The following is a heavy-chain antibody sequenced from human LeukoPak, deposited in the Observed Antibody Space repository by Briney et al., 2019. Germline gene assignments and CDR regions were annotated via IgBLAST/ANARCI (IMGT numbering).Heavy chain of an antibody. J-gene: IGHJ4*02. Sequence: GGSLRLSCAASGFTFAGYAMSWFRQAPGKGLEWVSTVSGSGGSTYYADSVKGRFTISRDNSKNILYLQMNSLRADDTAVYYCAKGQGVVGATTRGYFDYWGQGTLVSVSS. V-gene: IGHV3-23*01. CDR3: AKGQGVVGATTRGYFDY. CDR1: GFTFAGYA. D-gene: IGHD1-26*01. CDR2: VSGSGGST.